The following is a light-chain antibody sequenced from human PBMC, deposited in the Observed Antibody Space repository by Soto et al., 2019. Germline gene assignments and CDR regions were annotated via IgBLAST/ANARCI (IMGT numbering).Light chain of an antibody. Sequence: DIQMTQSPSSLSASIGDRVTISCRASQGISNYLAWYQHKPGKVPKLLISAASTLQSGVPSRFSGSGSGTDFTITISSLQPEDVATYYYQRYTNAPYTFGQGTKLEI. CDR1: QGISNY. V-gene: IGKV1-27*01. CDR2: AAS. J-gene: IGKJ2*01. CDR3: QRYTNAPYT.